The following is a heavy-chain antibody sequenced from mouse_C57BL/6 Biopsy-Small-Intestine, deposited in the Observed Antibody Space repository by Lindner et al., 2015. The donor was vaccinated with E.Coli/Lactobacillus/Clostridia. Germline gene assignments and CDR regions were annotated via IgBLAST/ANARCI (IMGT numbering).Heavy chain of an antibody. D-gene: IGHD2-2*01. CDR3: ARNGPMVTPYFDY. V-gene: IGHV5-17*01. CDR2: ISSGSSTI. Sequence: VQLQESGGGLVKPGGSLKLSCAASGFTFSDYGMHWVRQAPEKGLEWVAYISSGSSTIYYADTVKGRFTISRDNAKNTLFLQMTSLRSEDTAMCYCARNGPMVTPYFDYWGQGTTLTVSS. CDR1: GFTFSDYG. J-gene: IGHJ2*01.